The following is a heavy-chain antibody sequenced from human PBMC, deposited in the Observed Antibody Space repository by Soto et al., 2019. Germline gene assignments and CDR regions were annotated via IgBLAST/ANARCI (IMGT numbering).Heavy chain of an antibody. CDR1: GTIFSSYT. V-gene: IGHV1-69*08. D-gene: IGHD3-16*01. CDR2: IIPILGET. CDR3: ARGLGGRMDA. Sequence: QVQLVQSGAEVKKPGSSVRVSCKASGTIFSSYTISWVRQAPGQGLEWMGRIIPILGETNSSQKFQGRVTLTADKATNTAHMGLNSLRLEDTAMNYCARGLGGRMDAWGQGTTVTVSS. J-gene: IGHJ6*02.